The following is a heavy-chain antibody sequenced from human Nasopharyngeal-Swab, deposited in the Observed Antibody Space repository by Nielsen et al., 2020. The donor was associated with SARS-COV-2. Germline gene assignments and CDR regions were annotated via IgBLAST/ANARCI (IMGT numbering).Heavy chain of an antibody. CDR2: IGTSGDT. D-gene: IGHD3-22*01. CDR3: AIGYDSSGYLRPIDAFDI. CDR1: GFTFSSYY. Sequence: GGSLTLSCAASGFTFSSYYLYWVSQATGKGLEWVSAIGTSGDTYYQGSVKGRFTITRENAKNSMYLQMNSLRAGDTAVYYCAIGYDSSGYLRPIDAFDIWGQGTMVTVSS. J-gene: IGHJ3*02. V-gene: IGHV3-13*04.